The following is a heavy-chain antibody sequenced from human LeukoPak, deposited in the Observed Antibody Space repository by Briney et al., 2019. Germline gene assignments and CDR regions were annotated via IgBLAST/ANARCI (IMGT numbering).Heavy chain of an antibody. D-gene: IGHD3-16*01. CDR1: DVSFSGYY. CDR3: ATTNRYGGGDRHFDY. CDR2: ISNIGST. V-gene: IGHV4-59*01. J-gene: IGHJ4*02. Sequence: PSETLSLTCAVYDVSFSGYYWSWIRQPPGKGLEWIGYISNIGSTFYNPSLKSRVTISVDSSKSQFSLKLNSVTTADTAVYYCATTNRYGGGDRHFDYWGQGTLVTVSS.